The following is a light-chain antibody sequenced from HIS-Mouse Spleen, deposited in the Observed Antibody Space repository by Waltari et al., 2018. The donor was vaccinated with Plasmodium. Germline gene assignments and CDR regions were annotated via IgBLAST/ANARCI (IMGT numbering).Light chain of an antibody. Sequence: DIQMTQSPSSLSVSVGDRVTITCRARQSISSYLNWYQQKPGKAPKHLIYAASSLQSGVPSRFSGSGSGTDVTLTISSLQPEDFATYYCQQSYSTPQLTFGGGTKVEIK. J-gene: IGKJ4*01. CDR3: QQSYSTPQLT. CDR1: QSISSY. V-gene: IGKV1-39*01. CDR2: AAS.